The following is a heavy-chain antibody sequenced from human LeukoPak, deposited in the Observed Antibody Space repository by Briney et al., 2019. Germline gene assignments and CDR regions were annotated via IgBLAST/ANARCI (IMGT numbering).Heavy chain of an antibody. CDR3: ARGAAAGTDY. J-gene: IGHJ4*02. V-gene: IGHV4-59*01. Sequence: KPSETLSLTCTVSGGSISSYYWSWIRQPPGKGLEWIGYIYYSGSTNYNPSLKSRVTISVDTSKNQFSLKLSSVTAADTAVYYCARGAAAGTDYWGQGTLVTVSS. D-gene: IGHD6-13*01. CDR1: GGSISSYY. CDR2: IYYSGST.